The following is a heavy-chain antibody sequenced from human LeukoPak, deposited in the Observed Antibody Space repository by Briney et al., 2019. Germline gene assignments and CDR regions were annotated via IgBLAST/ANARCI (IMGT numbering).Heavy chain of an antibody. V-gene: IGHV4-34*01. CDR2: INHSGST. D-gene: IGHD6-19*01. Sequence: SETLSLTCAVYGGSFSGYYWSWIRQPPGKGLEWIGEINHSGSTNYNPSLKSRVTISVDTSKNQFSLKLSSVTAADTAVYYCARGLRYSSGWPCYWGQGTLVTVSS. J-gene: IGHJ4*02. CDR1: GGSFSGYY. CDR3: ARGLRYSSGWPCY.